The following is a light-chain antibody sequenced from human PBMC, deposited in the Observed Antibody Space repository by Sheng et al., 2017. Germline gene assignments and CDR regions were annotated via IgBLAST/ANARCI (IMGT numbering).Light chain of an antibody. CDR2: GAS. Sequence: EVLMTQSPATVSVSPGQRVTLSCRASQGIWTNLAWYQQKPGQAPRLLIYGASTRVTGVPARFSGGGSGTEFTLTISSLQSEDFAVYYCQPYKNWPPDKFGQGNQGGN. CDR3: QPYKNWPPDK. J-gene: IGKJ1*01. V-gene: IGKV3-15*01. CDR1: QGIWTN.